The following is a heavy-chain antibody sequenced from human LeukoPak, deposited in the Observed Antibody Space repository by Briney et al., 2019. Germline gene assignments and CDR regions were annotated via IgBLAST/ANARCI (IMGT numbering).Heavy chain of an antibody. D-gene: IGHD3-22*01. Sequence: SETLSLTCSVPGGSISSYYWSWIRQPPGKGLEWIGYIYYSGSTNYNPSLKSRVTISVDTSKNQFSLKLSSVTAADTAVYYCARTLTYYYDSSGYSHHFDYWGQGTLVTVSS. CDR1: GGSISSYY. CDR2: IYYSGST. CDR3: ARTLTYYYDSSGYSHHFDY. V-gene: IGHV4-59*01. J-gene: IGHJ4*02.